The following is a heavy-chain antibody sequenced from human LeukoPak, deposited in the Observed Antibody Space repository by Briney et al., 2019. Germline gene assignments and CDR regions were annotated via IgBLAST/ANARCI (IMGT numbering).Heavy chain of an antibody. J-gene: IGHJ4*02. CDR3: ARPSFLYYFDY. Sequence: ASVKVSCKASGYTFTSYYMHWVRQAPGQRLEWMGIINPSGGSTRYAQKFQGRVTMTRDTSTSTVYMELSSLRSEDTAVCYCARPSFLYYFDYWGQGTLVTVSS. V-gene: IGHV1-46*01. CDR1: GYTFTSYY. CDR2: INPSGGST.